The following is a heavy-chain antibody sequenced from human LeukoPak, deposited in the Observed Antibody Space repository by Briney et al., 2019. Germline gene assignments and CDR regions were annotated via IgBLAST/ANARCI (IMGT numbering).Heavy chain of an antibody. Sequence: SVKVSSKASGLTFTTSAVQWVQQARGQRLEWIGWIVVGSGETKYAQKFQERVTITRDMSTSTAYMELSSLRSEDTAVYYCAADSFGEGVVNWGQGTLVTVSS. J-gene: IGHJ4*02. D-gene: IGHD3-10*01. CDR1: GLTFTTSA. CDR2: IVVGSGET. CDR3: AADSFGEGVVN. V-gene: IGHV1-58*01.